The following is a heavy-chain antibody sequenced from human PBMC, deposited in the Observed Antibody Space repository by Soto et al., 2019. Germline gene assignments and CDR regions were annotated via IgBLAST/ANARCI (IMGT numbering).Heavy chain of an antibody. Sequence: GGSLRLSCAASGFTFSSYAMHWVRQAPGKGLEWVAVISYDGSNKYYADSVKGRFTISRDTSKNTLYLQMNSLRAEDTAVYYCARDPNDIVVVPAAIYYYYYYMDVWGKGTTVTVSS. CDR2: ISYDGSNK. J-gene: IGHJ6*03. CDR3: ARDPNDIVVVPAAIYYYYYYMDV. V-gene: IGHV3-30*04. D-gene: IGHD2-2*01. CDR1: GFTFSSYA.